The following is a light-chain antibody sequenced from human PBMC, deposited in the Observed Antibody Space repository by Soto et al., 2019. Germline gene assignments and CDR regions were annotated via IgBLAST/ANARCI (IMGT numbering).Light chain of an antibody. V-gene: IGKV1-9*01. CDR3: QQTRSYRST. CDR2: GAS. CDR1: QGITSY. J-gene: IGKJ4*01. Sequence: IHLTESPSPVSASVRDTVTTTCRASQGITSYLAWYQQKPGKAPNLLIYGASTLQSGVPSRFSGSGSGTDFTLTINSLQAEDFAIYYCQQTRSYRSTFGGGTKVDIK.